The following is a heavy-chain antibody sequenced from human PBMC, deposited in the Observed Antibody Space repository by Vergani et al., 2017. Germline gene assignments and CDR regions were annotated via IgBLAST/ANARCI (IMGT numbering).Heavy chain of an antibody. Sequence: QVHLVESGGGVVQPGRSLRLSCVVSGFTSSYYGMHWVRQAPGKGLEWVAVISYDGKQKYYADSVKGRFTISRDNSKSTLYLQMNSLRTEDTAVYYGATESCGTPGCQIGYFMEGGQGTLVTVSS. D-gene: IGHD1-1*01. V-gene: IGHV3-30*03. CDR2: ISYDGKQK. CDR3: ATESCGTPGCQIGYFME. CDR1: GFTSSYYG. J-gene: IGHJ1*01.